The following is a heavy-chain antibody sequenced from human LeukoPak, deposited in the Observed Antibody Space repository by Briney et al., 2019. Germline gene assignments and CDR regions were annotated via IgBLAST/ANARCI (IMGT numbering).Heavy chain of an antibody. D-gene: IGHD7-27*01. Sequence: SAKVSCKASGGTFSSYAISWVRQAPGQGLEWMGGIIPIFGTANYAQKFQGRVTITTDESTSTAYMELSSLRSEDTAVYYCAREGMGPGVFDIWGQGTMVTVSS. CDR1: GGTFSSYA. V-gene: IGHV1-69*05. CDR2: IIPIFGTA. J-gene: IGHJ3*02. CDR3: AREGMGPGVFDI.